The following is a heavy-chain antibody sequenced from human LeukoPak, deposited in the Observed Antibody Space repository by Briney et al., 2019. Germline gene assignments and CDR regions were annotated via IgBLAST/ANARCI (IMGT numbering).Heavy chain of an antibody. CDR1: GFPFMTYW. V-gene: IGHV3-7*01. Sequence: GGSLRLYRTASGFPFMTYWRIWERQAPGRGLEWVASIKGDGSYTEYVDSVKGRFTISRDNAKNSLHLQMISLRVEDTAVYYCARWRWAQSDLEYWSRGTLVTVSS. CDR2: IKGDGSYT. D-gene: IGHD5-24*01. J-gene: IGHJ4*02. CDR3: ARWRWAQSDLEY.